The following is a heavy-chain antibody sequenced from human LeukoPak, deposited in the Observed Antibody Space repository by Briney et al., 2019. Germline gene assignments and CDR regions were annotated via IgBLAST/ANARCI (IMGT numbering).Heavy chain of an antibody. CDR3: ARQYGRPYDY. CDR2: IYPGDSDT. J-gene: IGHJ4*02. D-gene: IGHD3-10*01. Sequence: GESLKISCKGSGYSFADSWIGCARHMPGPPLEWMGLIYPGDSDTRYSPSFQGQVSISVDESISTTFLQWSSLKASDTAMYYCARQYGRPYDYWGQGTLVSVSS. V-gene: IGHV5-51*01. CDR1: GYSFADSW.